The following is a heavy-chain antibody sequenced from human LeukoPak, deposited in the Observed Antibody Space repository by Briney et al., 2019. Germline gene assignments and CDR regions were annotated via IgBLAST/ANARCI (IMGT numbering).Heavy chain of an antibody. J-gene: IGHJ4*02. CDR1: GFTFSGFA. V-gene: IGHV3-23*01. Sequence: RGSLRLSCASSGFTFSGFAMSWVRQAPGKGLEWVSAISGGGGSTYYADSVKGRFTISRDNSKNTLFLQMNSLRAEDTAVYYCAKDSNGYYRPFDYWGQGTLVTVSS. CDR2: ISGGGGST. D-gene: IGHD3-22*01. CDR3: AKDSNGYYRPFDY.